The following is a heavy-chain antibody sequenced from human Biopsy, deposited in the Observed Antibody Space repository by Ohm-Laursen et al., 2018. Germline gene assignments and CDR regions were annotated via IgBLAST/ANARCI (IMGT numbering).Heavy chain of an antibody. CDR3: ARDTRWSPYSMDV. CDR2: ISWSSRNI. D-gene: IGHD4-23*01. V-gene: IGHV3-9*01. Sequence: SLRLSCSASGFTFDDYAMHWVRQAPGKGLEWVSGISWSSRNIGYAGSVKGRFTISRDNAKNSLYLQMHSLRAEDTDVYYCARDTRWSPYSMDVWGQGTTVTVSS. CDR1: GFTFDDYA. J-gene: IGHJ6*02.